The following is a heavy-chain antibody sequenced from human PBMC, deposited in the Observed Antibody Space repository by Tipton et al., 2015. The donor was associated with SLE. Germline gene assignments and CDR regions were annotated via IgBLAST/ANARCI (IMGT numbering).Heavy chain of an antibody. V-gene: IGHV4-59*01. CDR2: IYYSGST. CDR1: GGSISSYY. CDR3: AITGTTEY. J-gene: IGHJ4*02. Sequence: TLSLTCTVSGGSISSYYWSWIRQPPGKGLEWIGYIYYSGSTNYNPPLKSRVTISVDTSKNQFSLKLSSVTAADTAVYYCAITGTTEYWGQGTLVTVSS. D-gene: IGHD1-7*01.